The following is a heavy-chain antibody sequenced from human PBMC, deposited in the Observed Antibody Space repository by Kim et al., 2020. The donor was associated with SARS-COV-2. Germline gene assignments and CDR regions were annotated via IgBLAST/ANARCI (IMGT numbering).Heavy chain of an antibody. D-gene: IGHD3-10*01. Sequence: GGSLRLSCAASGFTFSSYTMNWVRQAPGKGLEWVSSISSSSSYIYYADSVKGRFTISRDNTKNTLYLQMNSLRAEDTAVYYCARDTSTILSFRELTFTYSGMDVWGQGTTVTVSS. CDR3: ARDTSTILSFRELTFTYSGMDV. J-gene: IGHJ6*02. V-gene: IGHV3-21*01. CDR2: ISSSSSYI. CDR1: GFTFSSYT.